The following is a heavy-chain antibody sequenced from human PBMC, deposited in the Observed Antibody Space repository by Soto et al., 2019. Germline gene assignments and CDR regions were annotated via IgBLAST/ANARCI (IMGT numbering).Heavy chain of an antibody. CDR3: AKVERAYDFWSGYYYYGMDV. Sequence: GGSLRLSCAASGFTFSSYGMHWVRQAPGKGLEWVAVISYDGSNKYYADSVKGRFTISRDNSKNTLYLQMNSLRAEDTAVYYCAKVERAYDFWSGYYYYGMDVWGQGTTVTVS. CDR2: ISYDGSNK. J-gene: IGHJ6*02. V-gene: IGHV3-30*18. D-gene: IGHD3-3*01. CDR1: GFTFSSYG.